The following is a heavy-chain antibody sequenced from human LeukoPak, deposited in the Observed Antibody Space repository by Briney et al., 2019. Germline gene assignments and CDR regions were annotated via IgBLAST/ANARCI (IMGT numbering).Heavy chain of an antibody. Sequence: PSETLSLTCTVSGGSISSSSYYWGCIRQPPGKGLEWIGSIYYSGSTYYNPSLKSRVTISVDTSKNQFSLKLSSVTAADTAVYYCARVVGNPQQLVRENWFDPWGQGTLVTVSS. D-gene: IGHD6-13*01. CDR3: ARVVGNPQQLVRENWFDP. CDR1: GGSISSSSYY. CDR2: IYYSGST. V-gene: IGHV4-39*07. J-gene: IGHJ5*02.